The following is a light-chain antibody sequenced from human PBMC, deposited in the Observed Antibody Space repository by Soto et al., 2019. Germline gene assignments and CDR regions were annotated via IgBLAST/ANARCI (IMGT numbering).Light chain of an antibody. CDR3: QQRSNWPPGWT. CDR2: DAS. Sequence: EIEVTQSPATLSLSPGERATLSCRASQSVSSYLAWYQQKPGQAPRLLIYDASNRATGIPARFSGSGSGTDFTLTISSLEPEDFAVYYCQQRSNWPPGWTFGQGTKVEIK. CDR1: QSVSSY. V-gene: IGKV3-11*01. J-gene: IGKJ1*01.